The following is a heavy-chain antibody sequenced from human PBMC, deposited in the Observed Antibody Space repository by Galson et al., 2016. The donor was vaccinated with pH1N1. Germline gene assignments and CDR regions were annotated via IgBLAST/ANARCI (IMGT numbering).Heavy chain of an antibody. V-gene: IGHV3-9*01. CDR1: GFTFDDYA. CDR2: ISWNSGSI. CDR3: AKDSGYNYGPLDY. Sequence: SLRLSCAASGFTFDDYAMHWVRQAPGKGLEWVSGISWNSGSIAYADSVKGRFTVSRDNAKNSPYLQMNSLRAEDTALYYCAKDSGYNYGPLDYWGQGTLVTVSS. D-gene: IGHD5-18*01. J-gene: IGHJ4*02.